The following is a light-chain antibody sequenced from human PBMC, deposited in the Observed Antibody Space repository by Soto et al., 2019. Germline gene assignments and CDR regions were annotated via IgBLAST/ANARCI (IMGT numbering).Light chain of an antibody. J-gene: IGKJ1*01. Sequence: DIVMTQSPDSLAVSLGERATINCKSSQSVLYSSNNKNYLVWYQQKPGQPPKLLIYWASTRKSGVPDRFSGSGSGTDFTLTISSLQAEDVADYYCQQYYSPPWTFGQGTKVEIK. CDR2: WAS. CDR3: QQYYSPPWT. V-gene: IGKV4-1*01. CDR1: QSVLYSSNNKNY.